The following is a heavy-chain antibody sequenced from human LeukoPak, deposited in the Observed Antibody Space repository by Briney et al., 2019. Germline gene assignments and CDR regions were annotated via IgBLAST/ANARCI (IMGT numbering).Heavy chain of an antibody. CDR2: ISAYNGNT. J-gene: IGHJ4*02. Sequence: GASVTVSCKASGYTFTSYGISWVRQAPGQGLEWMGWISAYNGNTNYAQKLQGRVTMTTDTSTSTAYMELRSLRSDDTAVYYCARDRGEGYSSSWEDYWGQGTLVTVSS. D-gene: IGHD6-13*01. CDR1: GYTFTSYG. CDR3: ARDRGEGYSSSWEDY. V-gene: IGHV1-18*01.